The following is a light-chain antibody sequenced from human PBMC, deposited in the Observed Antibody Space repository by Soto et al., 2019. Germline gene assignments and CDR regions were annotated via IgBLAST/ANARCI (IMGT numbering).Light chain of an antibody. V-gene: IGKV3-20*01. CDR1: QSVSSNY. CDR2: GAS. J-gene: IGKJ3*01. CDR3: QQYGSSPPNFT. Sequence: EIVLTQSPGTLSLSPGERATLSCRASQSVSSNYLAWYQQRPGQAPRLLIFGASYRATGIPDRFSGSGSGTDFTLTISRLEPVDFAVYYCQQYGSSPPNFTFGPGTKVDSK.